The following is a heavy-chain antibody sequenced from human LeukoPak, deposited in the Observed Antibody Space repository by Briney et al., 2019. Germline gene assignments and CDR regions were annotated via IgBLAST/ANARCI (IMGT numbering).Heavy chain of an antibody. J-gene: IGHJ5*02. V-gene: IGHV4-30-4*01. Sequence: SQTLSLTCTVSGGSISSGDYHWNWIRQPPGKGLEWIGFIHDSGSTYYNPSLKSRVSISRDMSKNQLSLMLSSVTAADTAVYYCARGFGAGNYYYGWFDPWGQGTLVSVSS. CDR3: ARGFGAGNYYYGWFDP. CDR2: IHDSGST. D-gene: IGHD3-10*01. CDR1: GGSISSGDYH.